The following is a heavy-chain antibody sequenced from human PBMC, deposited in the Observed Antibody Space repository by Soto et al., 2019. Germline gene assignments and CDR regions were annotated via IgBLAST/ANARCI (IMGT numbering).Heavy chain of an antibody. D-gene: IGHD3-10*01. CDR2: INPNSGGT. J-gene: IGHJ4*02. CDR1: GYTFTGYY. Sequence: ASVKVSCKASGYTFTGYYMHWVRQAPGQGLEWMGWINPNSGGTNYAQKFQGRVTMTRDTSISTAYMELSRLRSDDTAVYYCARTTLTRINMVRGALEYWGQGTLVTVS. V-gene: IGHV1-2*02. CDR3: ARTTLTRINMVRGALEY.